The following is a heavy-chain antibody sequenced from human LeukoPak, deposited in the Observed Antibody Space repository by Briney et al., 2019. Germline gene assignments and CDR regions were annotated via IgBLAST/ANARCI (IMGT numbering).Heavy chain of an antibody. Sequence: GGSLRLSCAASGFTFNSYSMNGVHQAPPKGLEWVSSISSSSSYIYYADSVKGRFTISRDNAKNSLYLQMNSLRAEDTAVYYCARGQASDFDYWGQGTLVTVSS. J-gene: IGHJ4*02. V-gene: IGHV3-21*01. CDR1: GFTFNSYS. CDR2: ISSSSSYI. CDR3: ARGQASDFDY.